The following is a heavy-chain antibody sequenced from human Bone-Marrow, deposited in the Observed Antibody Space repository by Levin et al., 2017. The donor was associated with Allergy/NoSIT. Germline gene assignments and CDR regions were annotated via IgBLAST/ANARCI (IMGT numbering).Heavy chain of an antibody. J-gene: IGHJ5*02. CDR3: ARQATNGYLGADWFDP. CDR1: GTSLSSSSYN. D-gene: IGHD1-1*01. Sequence: SETLSLTCTVSGTSLSSSSYNWGWIRQPPGKGLEWIASIEESGDTYYNPSLKSRVSISIDTSRNQFSLRLNSVTAADTSVYYGARQATNGYLGADWFDPWGQGTLVTVSS. V-gene: IGHV4-39*01. CDR2: IEESGDT.